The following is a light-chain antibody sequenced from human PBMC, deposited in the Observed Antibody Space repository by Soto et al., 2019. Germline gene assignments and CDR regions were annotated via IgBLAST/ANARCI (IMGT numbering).Light chain of an antibody. Sequence: EVVLTQSPGTLSLSPGERATLSCRASQGVNSNSLAWYQQKPGQAPRLLMYAAANRATGIPDRFSGSGSGTDFTLTISSLQSEDFAVYFCQQYNNWPLYTFGQGTKLEI. CDR1: QGVNSN. J-gene: IGKJ2*01. V-gene: IGKV3D-15*01. CDR3: QQYNNWPLYT. CDR2: AAA.